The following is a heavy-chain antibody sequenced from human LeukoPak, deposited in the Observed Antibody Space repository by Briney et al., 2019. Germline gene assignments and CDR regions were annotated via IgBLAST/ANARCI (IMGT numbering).Heavy chain of an antibody. CDR3: ARTRYCSGGSCSGYYYYGMDV. Sequence: GGSLRLSCAASGFTFSSYAMHWVRQAPGKGLEYVSAISSNGGSTYYANSVKGRFTISRDNSKNTLYLQMGSLRAEDMAVYYCARTRYCSGGSCSGYYYYGMDVWGQGTTVTVSS. CDR1: GFTFSSYA. D-gene: IGHD2-15*01. CDR2: ISSNGGST. J-gene: IGHJ6*02. V-gene: IGHV3-64*01.